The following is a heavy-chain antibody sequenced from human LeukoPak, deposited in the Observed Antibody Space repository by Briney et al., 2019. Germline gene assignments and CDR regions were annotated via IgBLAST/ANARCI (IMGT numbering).Heavy chain of an antibody. D-gene: IGHD2-15*01. V-gene: IGHV2-5*01. CDR2: IYWIDDK. J-gene: IGHJ3*02. CDR1: GFSLSTSGVG. CDR3: AHRRARIRNDAFDI. Sequence: SGPTLVNPTQTLTLTCTFSGFSLSTSGVGVGWIRQPPGKALEWLALIYWIDDKRYSPSLKSRLTITKDTSKNQVVLTMTNMDPVDTATYHCAHRRARIRNDAFDIWGQGTMVTVSS.